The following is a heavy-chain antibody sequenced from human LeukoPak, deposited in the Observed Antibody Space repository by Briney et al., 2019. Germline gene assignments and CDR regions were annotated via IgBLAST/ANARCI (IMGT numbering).Heavy chain of an antibody. J-gene: IGHJ5*02. D-gene: IGHD1-1*01. CDR1: GGSIRSYY. CDR2: IYYSGST. CDR3: ARDTTGRRGNWFDP. V-gene: IGHV4-59*01. Sequence: SSETLSLTCTVSGGSIRSYYWSWIRQPPGKGLEWIAYIYYSGSTNYNPSLKSRVTISIDPSKSQFSLKLSSVTAADTAVYYCARDTTGRRGNWFDPWGQGTLVTVSS.